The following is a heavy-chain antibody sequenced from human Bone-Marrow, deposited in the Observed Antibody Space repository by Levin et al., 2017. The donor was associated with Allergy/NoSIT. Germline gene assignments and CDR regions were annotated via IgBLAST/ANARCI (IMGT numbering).Heavy chain of an antibody. D-gene: IGHD2-15*01. Sequence: GGSLRLSGAASGFTFSTYAMSWVRQAPGKGLEGVSAIMGGGGTTYYADSVRGRFTISRDNSMNTLYLQMNSLRAEDTAVYYCAKDAPFRCSGGSCYSGAFDIWGQGTMVTVSS. V-gene: IGHV3-23*01. CDR2: IMGGGGTT. CDR1: GFTFSTYA. CDR3: AKDAPFRCSGGSCYSGAFDI. J-gene: IGHJ3*02.